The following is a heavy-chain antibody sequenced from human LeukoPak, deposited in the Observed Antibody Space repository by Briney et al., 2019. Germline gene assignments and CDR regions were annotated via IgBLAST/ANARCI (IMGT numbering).Heavy chain of an antibody. J-gene: IGHJ4*02. CDR2: ISGSGGST. Sequence: GGSLRLSCAASGFTFSSYAMSWVRQAPGKGLEWVSAISGSGGSTYYADSVKGRFTISRDNSKNTLYLQMNSLRAEDTAVYYCAKDVLLWFGEGNYFDYWGQGTLVTVFS. V-gene: IGHV3-23*01. D-gene: IGHD3-10*01. CDR1: GFTFSSYA. CDR3: AKDVLLWFGEGNYFDY.